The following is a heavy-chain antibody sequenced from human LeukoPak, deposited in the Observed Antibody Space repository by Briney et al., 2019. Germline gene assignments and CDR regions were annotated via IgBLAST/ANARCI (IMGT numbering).Heavy chain of an antibody. CDR3: ARYCSGGSCYVNWFDP. V-gene: IGHV3-11*06. Sequence: GGSLRLSCAASGSTFSDYYMSWIRQAPGKGLEWVSYISSSSSYTNYADSVKGRFTISRDNAKNSLYLQMNSLRAEDTAVYYCARYCSGGSCYVNWFDPWGQGTLVTVSS. CDR1: GSTFSDYY. J-gene: IGHJ5*02. CDR2: ISSSSSYT. D-gene: IGHD2-15*01.